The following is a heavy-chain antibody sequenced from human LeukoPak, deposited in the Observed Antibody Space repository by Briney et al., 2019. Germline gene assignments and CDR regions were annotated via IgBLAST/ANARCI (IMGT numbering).Heavy chain of an antibody. CDR3: ATSSYDSSGYYYADFDY. Sequence: ASVKVSCKVSGYTLTELSMHWVRQAPGKGLEWMGGFDPEDGETIYAQKFQGRVTMTEDTSTDIAYMELSSLRSEDTAVYYCATSSYDSSGYYYADFDYWGQGTLVTVSS. V-gene: IGHV1-24*01. CDR1: GYTLTELS. D-gene: IGHD3-22*01. CDR2: FDPEDGET. J-gene: IGHJ4*02.